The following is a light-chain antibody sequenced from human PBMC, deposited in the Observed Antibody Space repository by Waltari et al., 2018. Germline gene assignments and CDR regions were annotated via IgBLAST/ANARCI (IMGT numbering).Light chain of an antibody. CDR3: QQYNNWPLT. Sequence: EIIMTQSPATLSLSPGERATLSCRASQSVTNTLAWYQQKPGQAPRLLIYGASTRATSIPARISGSGSGTEFTLTISSLQSEDFAFYYCQQYNNWPLTFGGGTKVEIK. CDR1: QSVTNT. CDR2: GAS. V-gene: IGKV3-15*01. J-gene: IGKJ4*01.